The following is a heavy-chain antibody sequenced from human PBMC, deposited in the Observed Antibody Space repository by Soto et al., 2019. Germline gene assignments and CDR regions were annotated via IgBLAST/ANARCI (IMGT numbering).Heavy chain of an antibody. J-gene: IGHJ4*02. Sequence: GGSLRLSCAASGFTFSDFGMSWVRQAPGKGLERVSVISGSGDATYYAASVKGRFTLSRDNSKNTLYLQMNSLTVADTAVYYCAKKVTIYAVDPADYWGQGTQVTVSS. D-gene: IGHD3-3*01. CDR2: ISGSGDAT. V-gene: IGHV3-23*01. CDR3: AKKVTIYAVDPADY. CDR1: GFTFSDFG.